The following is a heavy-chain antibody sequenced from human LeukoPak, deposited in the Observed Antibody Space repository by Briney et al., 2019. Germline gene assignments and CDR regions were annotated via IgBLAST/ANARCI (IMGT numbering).Heavy chain of an antibody. V-gene: IGHV4-34*01. CDR1: GGSFSGYY. CDR3: ARGRYRRYCSSTSCPTRVGYFDY. J-gene: IGHJ4*02. CDR2: INHSGST. D-gene: IGHD2-2*01. Sequence: SETLSLTCAVYGGSFSGYYWSWIRQPPGKGLEWIGEINHSGSTNYNPSLKSRITISVDTSKNQFSLKLSSVTAADTAVYYCARGRYRRYCSSTSCPTRVGYFDYWGQGTLVTVSS.